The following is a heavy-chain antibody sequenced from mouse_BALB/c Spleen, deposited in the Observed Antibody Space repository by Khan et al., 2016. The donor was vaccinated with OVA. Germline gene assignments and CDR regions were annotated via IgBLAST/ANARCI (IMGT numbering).Heavy chain of an antibody. D-gene: IGHD2-14*01. J-gene: IGHJ3*01. CDR1: GFSLTTYG. CDR2: IRSAGKT. Sequence: QVQLKESGPGLVRPSQTLSITCTVSGFSLTTYGVHWVRQSPGKGLEWLGVIRSAGKTDYNAAFMSRLSITKDNSKSQVFFKMNSLQADDTAMYYCARNSYMYDFTYWGQGTLVTVSA. V-gene: IGHV2-2*01. CDR3: ARNSYMYDFTY.